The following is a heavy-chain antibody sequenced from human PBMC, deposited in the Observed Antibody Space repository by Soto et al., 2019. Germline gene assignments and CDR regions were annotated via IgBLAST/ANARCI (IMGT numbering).Heavy chain of an antibody. J-gene: IGHJ4*02. D-gene: IGHD3-10*01. Sequence: EASVKVSCKASGYTFITYGLSWVRQAPGQGFEWMGWISTFNGNTNYAQKFQGRVTMTTDTSTSTAYMELRSLGSDDTAVYYCARGGEKFDYWGQGALVTVSS. CDR2: ISTFNGNT. CDR1: GYTFITYG. CDR3: ARGGEKFDY. V-gene: IGHV1-18*01.